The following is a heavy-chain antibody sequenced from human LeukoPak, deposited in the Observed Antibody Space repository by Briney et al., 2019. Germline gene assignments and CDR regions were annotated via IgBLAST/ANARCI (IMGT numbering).Heavy chain of an antibody. CDR2: ISWNSGSI. CDR3: AKDCQADYYDSSGYPDY. Sequence: GGSLRLSCAASGFTFDDYAMHWVRQAPGKGLEWVSGISWNSGSIGYADSVKGRFTISRDNAQNSLYLQMNSLRAEDTALYYCAKDCQADYYDSSGYPDYWGQGTLVTVSS. CDR1: GFTFDDYA. J-gene: IGHJ4*02. D-gene: IGHD3-22*01. V-gene: IGHV3-9*01.